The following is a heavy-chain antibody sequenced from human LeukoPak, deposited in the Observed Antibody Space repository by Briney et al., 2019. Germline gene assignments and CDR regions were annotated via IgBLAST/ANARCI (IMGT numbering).Heavy chain of an antibody. Sequence: SETLSLTCTVSGGSISSHSWTWIRQSPEKGLEWIGYIYKSGGTNYNPSLKSRVAISVDTSKNQFSLKLSSVTAADTAVYYCARGRRDGYNYDLDYWGQGTLVTVSS. J-gene: IGHJ4*02. CDR2: IYKSGGT. D-gene: IGHD5-24*01. V-gene: IGHV4-59*11. CDR1: GGSISSHS. CDR3: ARGRRDGYNYDLDY.